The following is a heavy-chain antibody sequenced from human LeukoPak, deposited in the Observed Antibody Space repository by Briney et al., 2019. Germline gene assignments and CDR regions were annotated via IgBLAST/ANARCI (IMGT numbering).Heavy chain of an antibody. CDR2: IYSGGSI. CDR1: GGSISSGGYY. D-gene: IGHD4-17*01. V-gene: IGHV3-66*01. J-gene: IGHJ4*02. Sequence: PSETLSLTCTVSGGSISSGGYYMSWVRQAPGKGLEWVSIIYSGGSIYYADSVKGRFTISRDNSKNTLYLQMNSLRAEDTAVYFCARERSYGDYDYFDYWGQGALVTVSS. CDR3: ARERSYGDYDYFDY.